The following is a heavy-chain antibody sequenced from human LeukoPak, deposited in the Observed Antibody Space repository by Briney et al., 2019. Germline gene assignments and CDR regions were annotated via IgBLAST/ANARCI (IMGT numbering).Heavy chain of an antibody. CDR2: IYYSGST. CDR3: ARRDYDSSGYYYNWFDP. J-gene: IGHJ5*02. V-gene: IGHV4-59*08. Sequence: PSETLSLTCTVSGGSITSYYWSWIRQPPGKGLEWIGYIYYSGSTNYNPSLKSRVTVSVDTSKSQFSLRLTSVTAADTAVYYCARRDYDSSGYYYNWFDPWGQGTLVTVSS. CDR1: GGSITSYY. D-gene: IGHD3-22*01.